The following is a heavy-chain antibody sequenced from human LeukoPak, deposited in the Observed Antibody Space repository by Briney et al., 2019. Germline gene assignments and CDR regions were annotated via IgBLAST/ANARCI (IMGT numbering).Heavy chain of an antibody. D-gene: IGHD3-10*01. J-gene: IGHJ5*02. Sequence: ASVKVSCKASRYTFTDYYIDWVRQAPGQGLEWIGWINPNSGNTNYAQKFQDRVTMTRDTSISTAYIELNFLRSDDTAVFYCARGDYYGSPKVVAAWGQGTLVTVSS. CDR2: INPNSGNT. CDR3: ARGDYYGSPKVVAA. V-gene: IGHV1-2*02. CDR1: RYTFTDYY.